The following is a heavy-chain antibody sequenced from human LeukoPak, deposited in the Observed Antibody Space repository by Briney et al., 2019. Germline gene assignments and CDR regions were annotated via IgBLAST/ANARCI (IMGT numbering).Heavy chain of an antibody. CDR2: VSYSGST. CDR3: ARVNRPNYYDSSAYRRDWWFDP. J-gene: IGHJ5*02. CDR1: GFTFSSYG. Sequence: PGGSLRLSCAASGFTFSSYGMHWIRQPPGKGLEWIGYVSYSGSTNYNFSLKSRVTISVDMSKNQFSLKLSSVTAADTAVYYCARVNRPNYYDSSAYRRDWWFDPWGQGTLVTVSS. V-gene: IGHV4-59*01. D-gene: IGHD3-22*01.